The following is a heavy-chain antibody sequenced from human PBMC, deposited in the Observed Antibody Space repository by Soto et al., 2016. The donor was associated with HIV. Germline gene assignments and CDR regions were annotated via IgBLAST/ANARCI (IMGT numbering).Heavy chain of an antibody. D-gene: IGHD6-19*01. J-gene: IGHJ4*02. Sequence: EVQLVESGGGLVKPGGSLRLSCAASGFTFSNAWMSWVRQAPGKGLEWVGRIKSKTDGGTTDYAAPVKGRFTISRDDSKNTLYLQMNSLKTEDTAVYYCTTDGPEWLLYYFDYWGQGTLVTVSS. CDR2: IKSKTDGGTT. CDR3: TTDGPEWLLYYFDY. CDR1: GFTFSNAW. V-gene: IGHV3-15*01.